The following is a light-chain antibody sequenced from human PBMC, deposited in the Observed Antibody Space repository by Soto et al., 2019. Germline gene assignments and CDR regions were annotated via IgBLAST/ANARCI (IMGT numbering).Light chain of an antibody. CDR3: QQYGSSSWT. V-gene: IGKV3-20*01. Sequence: EVVLTQSPVTLSVSPGERATLSCRASQSVSINYLAWYQQKPGQAPSLLIYGASSRATGIPDRFSGSGSGTDFTLTISRLEPEDFAVYYCQQYGSSSWTFGQGTKVDIK. J-gene: IGKJ1*01. CDR2: GAS. CDR1: QSVSINY.